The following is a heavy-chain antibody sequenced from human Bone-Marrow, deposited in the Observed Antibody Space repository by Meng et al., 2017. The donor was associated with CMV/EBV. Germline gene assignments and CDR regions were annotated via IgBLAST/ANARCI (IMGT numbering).Heavy chain of an antibody. CDR3: ARQIVVVPAAIYRSGDFDY. CDR1: GYTFTSYY. J-gene: IGHJ4*02. Sequence: ASVKVSCKASGYTFTSYYMHWVRQAPGQGLEWMGIINPSGGSTSYAQKFQGRVTMTRDTSTSTVYMELSSLRSEDTAVYYCARQIVVVPAAIYRSGDFDYWGRGTLVTVSS. D-gene: IGHD2-2*02. V-gene: IGHV1-46*01. CDR2: INPSGGST.